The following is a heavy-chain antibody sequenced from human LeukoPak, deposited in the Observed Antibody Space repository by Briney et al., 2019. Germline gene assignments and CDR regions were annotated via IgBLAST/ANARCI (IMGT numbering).Heavy chain of an antibody. CDR1: GGTFSSYA. D-gene: IGHD3-22*01. J-gene: IGHJ5*02. V-gene: IGHV1-69*05. Sequence: ASVKVSCKASGGTFSSYAISWVRQAPGQGLEWMGGIIPIFGTANYAQKFQGRVTITRNTSISTAYMELSSLRSEDTAVYYCARGPGYYDSSGYYYYWFDPWGQGTLVTVSS. CDR3: ARGPGYYDSSGYYYYWFDP. CDR2: IIPIFGTA.